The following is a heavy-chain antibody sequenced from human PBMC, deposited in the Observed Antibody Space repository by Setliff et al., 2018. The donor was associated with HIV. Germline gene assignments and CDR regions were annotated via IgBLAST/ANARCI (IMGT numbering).Heavy chain of an antibody. CDR3: ARDPVGAVLSYFDY. V-gene: IGHV3-23*01. CDR2: ISGSGGST. Sequence: GGSLRLSCAASGFTFSSYAMSWVRQAPGKGLEWVSAISGSGGSTYYADSVKGRFTISRDSAKNSLYLQTSSLRAEDAAVYYCARDPVGAVLSYFDYWGQGSLVTVS. J-gene: IGHJ4*02. D-gene: IGHD1-26*01. CDR1: GFTFSSYA.